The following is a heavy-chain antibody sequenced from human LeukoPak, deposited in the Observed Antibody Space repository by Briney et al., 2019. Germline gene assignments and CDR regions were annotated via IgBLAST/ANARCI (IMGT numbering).Heavy chain of an antibody. Sequence: GSLRLSCAASGFTFSSYWMNWVRQAPGKGLEWVANIKRDGNEKNYVDSVRGRFSISRDNAKNSLYLQMDSLRAEDTAVYYCAKEGAYPIITYDSWGQGALVTVSS. CDR2: IKRDGNEK. CDR1: GFTFSSYW. CDR3: AKEGAYPIITYDS. D-gene: IGHD3-10*01. J-gene: IGHJ5*01. V-gene: IGHV3-7*01.